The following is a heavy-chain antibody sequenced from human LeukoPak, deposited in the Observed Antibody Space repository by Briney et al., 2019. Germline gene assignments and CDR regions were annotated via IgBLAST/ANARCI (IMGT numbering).Heavy chain of an antibody. D-gene: IGHD3-10*01. V-gene: IGHV3-66*01. J-gene: IGHJ4*02. CDR2: IYSGDST. CDR1: GFTVSSNY. CDR3: ASCGGFGDLLGYFNY. Sequence: GSLRLSCAASGFTVSSNYMNWVRQAPGKGLEWVSVIYSGDSTNYADSVKGRFTISRDNSKNTLYLQMNSLRVEDTAVYYCASCGGFGDLLGYFNYWGQGTLVTVSS.